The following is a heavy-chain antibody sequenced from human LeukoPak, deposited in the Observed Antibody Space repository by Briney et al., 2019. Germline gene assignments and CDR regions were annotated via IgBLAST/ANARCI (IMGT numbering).Heavy chain of an antibody. Sequence: PSETLSLTCTVSGGSISSSSYYWGWIRQPPGTGLEWLGSIYYSGSTYYNPSLKSRVTISVDTSKNQFSLKLSSVTAADTAVYYCARDYDWAFDFWGQGTRVTVSS. D-gene: IGHD3-9*01. J-gene: IGHJ4*02. CDR1: GGSISSSSYY. CDR2: IYYSGST. V-gene: IGHV4-39*02. CDR3: ARDYDWAFDF.